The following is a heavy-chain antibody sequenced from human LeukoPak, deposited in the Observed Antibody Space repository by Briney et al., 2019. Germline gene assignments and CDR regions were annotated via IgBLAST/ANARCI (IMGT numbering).Heavy chain of an antibody. CDR1: GGTFSSYA. CDR2: IIPILGIA. J-gene: IGHJ4*02. D-gene: IGHD3-22*01. V-gene: IGHV1-69*04. Sequence: SVKVSCKASGGTFSSYAISLVRQAPGQGLEWMGRIIPILGIANYAQKFQGRVTITADKSTSTAYMELSSLRSEDTAVYYCARGTWAGGYRYYDSSGYYNYWGQGTLVTVSS. CDR3: ARGTWAGGYRYYDSSGYYNY.